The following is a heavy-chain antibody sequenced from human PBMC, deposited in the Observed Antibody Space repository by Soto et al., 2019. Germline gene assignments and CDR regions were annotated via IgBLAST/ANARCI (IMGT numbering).Heavy chain of an antibody. Sequence: GGSLRLSCAASGFTFSSYWMSWVRQAPGKGLEWVANIKQDGSEKYYVDSVKGRFTISRDNAKNSLYLQMNSLRAEDTAVYYCARDYTSWFGDYYYYYYGMDVWGQGTTVTVSS. J-gene: IGHJ6*02. CDR2: IKQDGSEK. D-gene: IGHD3-10*01. V-gene: IGHV3-7*03. CDR1: GFTFSSYW. CDR3: ARDYTSWFGDYYYYYYGMDV.